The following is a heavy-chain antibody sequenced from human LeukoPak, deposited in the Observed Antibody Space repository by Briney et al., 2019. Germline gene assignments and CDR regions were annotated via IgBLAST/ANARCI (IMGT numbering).Heavy chain of an antibody. CDR3: AREWVGDCTSISCSKYYFDY. V-gene: IGHV4-38-2*02. Sequence: ETLSLTCSVSGYSISSGYYWGWIRQPPGKGLEWIGSIYYSGITNYIPSLKSRVTISVDTSKNQFSLKLSSVTAADTAVYYCAREWVGDCTSISCSKYYFDYWGQGTLVTVSS. D-gene: IGHD2-2*01. J-gene: IGHJ4*02. CDR2: IYYSGIT. CDR1: GYSISSGYY.